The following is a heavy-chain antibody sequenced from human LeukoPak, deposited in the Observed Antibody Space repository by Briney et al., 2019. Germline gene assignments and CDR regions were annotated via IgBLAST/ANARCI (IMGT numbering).Heavy chain of an antibody. J-gene: IGHJ4*02. CDR1: GGSISSYY. Sequence: PSETLSLTCTVTGGSISSYYWSWIRQPPGKGLAWIAYIYYSGSTNYNPSLLCRVTISVHTSKNQLSLMLRSVTSADRAVYYCSSRIIAAAGHFDYGGQGTLVTVSS. V-gene: IGHV4-59*01. CDR3: SSRIIAAAGHFDY. D-gene: IGHD6-13*01. CDR2: IYYSGST.